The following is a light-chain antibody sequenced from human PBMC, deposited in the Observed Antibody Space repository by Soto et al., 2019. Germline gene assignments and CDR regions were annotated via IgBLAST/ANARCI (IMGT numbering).Light chain of an antibody. J-gene: IGKJ1*01. V-gene: IGKV3-11*01. Sequence: EIVLTQSPATLSLSPGVRATLSCRASQSVSSYLAWYQQKPCQAPRLLIYDASNRATGIPARFSGSGSGTDFTLTISSLEPEAFAVYYCEQRSNWPPWTFGQGTKVEIK. CDR2: DAS. CDR1: QSVSSY. CDR3: EQRSNWPPWT.